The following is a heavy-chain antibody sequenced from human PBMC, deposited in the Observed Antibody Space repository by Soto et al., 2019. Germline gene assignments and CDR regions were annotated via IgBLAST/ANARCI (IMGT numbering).Heavy chain of an antibody. CDR2: ISGSGGST. CDR1: GFTFSSYA. Sequence: PGGSLRLSCAASGFTFSSYAMSWVRQAPGKGLEWVSAISGSGGSTYYADSVKGRFTISRDNSKNTLYLQMNSLRAEDTAVYYCTRDAAGRGAPGAESYYYGMDVWGQGTKVTVSS. J-gene: IGHJ6*02. CDR3: TRDAAGRGAPGAESYYYGMDV. V-gene: IGHV3-23*01. D-gene: IGHD6-13*01.